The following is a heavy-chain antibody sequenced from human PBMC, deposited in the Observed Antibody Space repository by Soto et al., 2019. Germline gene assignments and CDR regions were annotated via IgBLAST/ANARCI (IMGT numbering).Heavy chain of an antibody. V-gene: IGHV3-48*03. CDR1: GFTFSRFE. CDR2: ISSSGSTA. D-gene: IGHD3-10*01. CDR3: TRAAWLPYLSFY. J-gene: IGHJ4*02. Sequence: PGGSLRLSCAASGFTFSRFELHWVRQAPGKGLEWISYISSSGSTANYASSVEGRFNISRDNANNPVYLQMDSLRAEDTALYYCTRAAWLPYLSFYWGQGALVPVSS.